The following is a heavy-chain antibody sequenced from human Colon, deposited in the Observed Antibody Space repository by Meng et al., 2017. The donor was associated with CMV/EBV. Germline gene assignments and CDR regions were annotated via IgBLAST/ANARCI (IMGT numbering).Heavy chain of an antibody. CDR3: ARAGWGLQVPHSNWFDP. V-gene: IGHV4-39*07. CDR1: GDSITRGTDY. Sequence: GSLRLSCTVSGDSITRGTDYWGWLRQPPGKGLEWIGTIYFTGSTYYNPSLKSRVTISLDTSKNQFSLTLTSVTAADTAVYYCARAGWGLQVPHSNWFDPWGQGTLVTVSS. D-gene: IGHD6-19*01. CDR2: IYFTGST. J-gene: IGHJ5*02.